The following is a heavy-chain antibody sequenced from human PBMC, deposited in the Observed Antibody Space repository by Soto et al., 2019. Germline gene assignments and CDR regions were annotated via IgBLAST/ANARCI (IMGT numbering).Heavy chain of an antibody. CDR2: IIPIFGTA. J-gene: IGHJ6*02. D-gene: IGHD3-3*01. V-gene: IGHV1-69*13. Sequence: GASVKFSCKASGGTFSSYAISWVRQAPGQGLDWMGGIIPIFGTANYAQKFQGRVTITADESTSTAYMELSSLRSEDTAVYYCARESLTTIFGVVSPPMDVWGQGTTVTVSS. CDR1: GGTFSSYA. CDR3: ARESLTTIFGVVSPPMDV.